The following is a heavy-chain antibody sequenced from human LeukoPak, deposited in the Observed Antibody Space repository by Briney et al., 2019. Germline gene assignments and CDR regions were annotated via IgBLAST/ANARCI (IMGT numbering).Heavy chain of an antibody. J-gene: IGHJ6*03. CDR3: ARLHGEGYDMDV. V-gene: IGHV4-39*01. CDR2: IYYSGST. CDR1: GGSISSSSYY. D-gene: IGHD2-15*01. Sequence: KPSETLSLTCTVSGGSISSSSYYWGWIRQPPGKGLEWIGSIYYSGSTYYNPSLRSRVTVSVDTSKNQFSLKLSSVTAADTAVYYCARLHGEGYDMDVWGKGTTVTVSS.